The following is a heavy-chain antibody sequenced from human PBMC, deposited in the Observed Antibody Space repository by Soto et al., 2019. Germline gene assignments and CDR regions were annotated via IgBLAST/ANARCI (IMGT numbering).Heavy chain of an antibody. V-gene: IGHV1-69*01. Sequence: QVQLVQSGAEVKKPGSSVKVSCKASGGTFSSYAISWVRQAPGQGLEWMGGLLPIFGTANYAQKFQGRVTITADESTSTAYMELSSLRSEDTAVYYCARDLARIAVADQVGWFDPWGQGTLVTVSS. CDR2: LLPIFGTA. CDR1: GGTFSSYA. CDR3: ARDLARIAVADQVGWFDP. J-gene: IGHJ5*02. D-gene: IGHD6-19*01.